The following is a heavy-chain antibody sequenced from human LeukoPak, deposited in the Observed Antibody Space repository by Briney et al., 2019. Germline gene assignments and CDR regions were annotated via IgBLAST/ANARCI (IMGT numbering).Heavy chain of an antibody. D-gene: IGHD2-2*01. V-gene: IGHV3-30*18. Sequence: GGSLRLFCAAAGFTFSSYGMHWARQAPGKGLGCVVVISYDGSNKYYADSVKGRFTISRDNSKNTLYLQMNSLRAEDTAVYYCAKEPYCSSTSCIGEYFQRWGQGTLVTVSS. CDR2: ISYDGSNK. J-gene: IGHJ1*01. CDR3: AKEPYCSSTSCIGEYFQR. CDR1: GFTFSSYG.